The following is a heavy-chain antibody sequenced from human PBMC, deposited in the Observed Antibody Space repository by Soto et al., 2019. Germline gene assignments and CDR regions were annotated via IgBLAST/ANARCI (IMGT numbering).Heavy chain of an antibody. CDR1: GGSISTGGYY. CDR3: ARGLSVTLFDN. J-gene: IGHJ4*02. CDR2: IYYSGST. V-gene: IGHV4-31*03. D-gene: IGHD4-17*01. Sequence: QVQLQESGPGLVKPSQTLSLTCTVSGGSISTGGYYWTWIRQHPGKGMEWVGYIYYSGSTYYNPSLKSRVTISVDTSKNQFSLKLSSVTAADTAVYYCARGLSVTLFDNWGQGTLVTVSS.